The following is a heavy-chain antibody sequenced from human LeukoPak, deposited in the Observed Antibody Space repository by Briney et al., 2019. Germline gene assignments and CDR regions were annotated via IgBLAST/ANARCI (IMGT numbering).Heavy chain of an antibody. V-gene: IGHV4-61*02. CDR1: GGSFSSGSYY. D-gene: IGHD2-21*01. Sequence: SQTLYLTCTVSGGSFSSGSYYWSWIRQPAGKGLEWIGRIYTSGSTNYNPSLKSRVTISVDTSKNQFSLKLSSVTAADTAVYYCARGGGDWGSHQSDYWGQGTLVTVSS. CDR2: IYTSGST. CDR3: ARGGGDWGSHQSDY. J-gene: IGHJ4*02.